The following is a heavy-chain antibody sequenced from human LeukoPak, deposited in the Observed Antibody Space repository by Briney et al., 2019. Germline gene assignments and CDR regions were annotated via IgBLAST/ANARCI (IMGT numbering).Heavy chain of an antibody. D-gene: IGHD3-9*01. J-gene: IGHJ6*03. V-gene: IGHV4-39*07. CDR1: GGSISSSSYY. CDR2: IYYSGST. CDR3: ARRRLRYFDWLFHYYMDV. Sequence: PSETLSLTCSVSGGSISSSSYYWGWIRQSPGKGLEWIGSIYYSGSTYYNPSLKSRVTISVDTSKNQFSLKLSSVTAADTAVYYCARRRLRYFDWLFHYYMDVWGKGTTVTISS.